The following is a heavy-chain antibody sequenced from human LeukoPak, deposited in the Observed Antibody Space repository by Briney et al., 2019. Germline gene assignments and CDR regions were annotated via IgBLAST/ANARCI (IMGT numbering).Heavy chain of an antibody. CDR3: ARAWDIVVVPAAMRSGAFDI. J-gene: IGHJ3*02. CDR1: GGSFSGYY. D-gene: IGHD2-2*01. CDR2: INHSGST. V-gene: IGHV4-34*01. Sequence: SETLSLTCAVYGGSFSGYYWSWIRQPPGKGLEWIGEINHSGSTNYNPSLESRVTISVDTSKNQFSLKLSSVTAADTAVYYCARAWDIVVVPAAMRSGAFDIWGQGTMVTVSS.